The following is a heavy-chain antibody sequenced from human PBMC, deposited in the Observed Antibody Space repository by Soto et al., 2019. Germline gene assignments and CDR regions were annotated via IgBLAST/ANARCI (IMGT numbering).Heavy chain of an antibody. V-gene: IGHV3-15*07. J-gene: IGHJ6*02. Sequence: GGSLRLSCAASGFTFSNAWMNWVRQAPGKGLEWVGRIKSKTDGGTTDYAAPVKGRFTISRDDSKNTLYLQMNSLKTEDTAVYYCTTDPNIVVVPAAAYYYYGMDVWGQGTTVXVSS. CDR1: GFTFSNAW. CDR2: IKSKTDGGTT. CDR3: TTDPNIVVVPAAAYYYYGMDV. D-gene: IGHD2-2*01.